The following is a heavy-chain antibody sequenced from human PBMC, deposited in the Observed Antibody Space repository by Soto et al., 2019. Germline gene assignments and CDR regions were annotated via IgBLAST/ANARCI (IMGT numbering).Heavy chain of an antibody. J-gene: IGHJ4*02. V-gene: IGHV4-38-2*01. Sequence: SETLSLTCAVSGHSISSGYYWGWIRQPPGKGLEWIGSFYHSGSTYYNPSLKSRVTISVDTSKNQFSLKLSSVTAADPAVYYCARGEYYGSGNYFDSWGQGTLVTVSS. D-gene: IGHD3-10*01. CDR2: FYHSGST. CDR1: GHSISSGYY. CDR3: ARGEYYGSGNYFDS.